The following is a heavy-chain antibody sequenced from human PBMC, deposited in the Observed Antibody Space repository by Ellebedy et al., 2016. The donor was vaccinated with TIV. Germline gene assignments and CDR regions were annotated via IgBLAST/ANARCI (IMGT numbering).Heavy chain of an antibody. Sequence: ASVTVSCXGSGYTFTTYGISWVRQAPGKGLEWMGWISGYNGETKYAQRLQDRLTMTTDTATSTAYLELRSLRSDDTAVYYCARDGIVVVTGMWDYWGQGTLVAVSS. CDR1: GYTFTTYG. J-gene: IGHJ4*02. V-gene: IGHV1-18*01. CDR2: ISGYNGET. CDR3: ARDGIVVVTGMWDY. D-gene: IGHD2-21*02.